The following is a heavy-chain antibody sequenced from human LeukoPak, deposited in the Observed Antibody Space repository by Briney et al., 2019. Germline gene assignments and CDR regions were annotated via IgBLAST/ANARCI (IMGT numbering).Heavy chain of an antibody. CDR3: ATDGAGFDT. J-gene: IGHJ5*02. Sequence: GGSLRLSCAASGFTFSDYYMSWIRQAPGKGLEWLSYINIGGTNTHYADSVKGRFTISRDNAKKSLYLEMNNLRAEDTAVYYCATDGAGFDTWGQGALATVSS. CDR1: GFTFSDYY. CDR2: INIGGTNT. V-gene: IGHV3-11*01.